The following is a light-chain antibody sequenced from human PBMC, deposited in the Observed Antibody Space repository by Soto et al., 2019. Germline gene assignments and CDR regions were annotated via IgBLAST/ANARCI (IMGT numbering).Light chain of an antibody. CDR1: QSVSTY. CDR3: QQRDKWPIN. Sequence: EIVLTQSPATLSLSPGERATLSCRASQSVSTYLAWYQQKPGQAPRLLIYDAFNRATGVPARFRGSGSGTDFTLTISGLEPEDFSVYYCQQRDKWPINCGQGKRREIK. J-gene: IGKJ5*01. V-gene: IGKV3-11*01. CDR2: DAF.